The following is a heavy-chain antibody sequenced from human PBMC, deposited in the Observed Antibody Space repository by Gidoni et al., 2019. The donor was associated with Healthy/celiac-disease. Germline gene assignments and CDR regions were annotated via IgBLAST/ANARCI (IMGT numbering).Heavy chain of an antibody. V-gene: IGHV3-48*01. D-gene: IGHD2-15*01. CDR2: ISSSSSTI. CDR3: ARTALGYCSGGSCYAFDI. J-gene: IGHJ3*02. CDR1: GFTFSSYS. Sequence: EVQLVESGGGLVQPGGSLRLSCAASGFTFSSYSMNWVRQAPGKGLEWVSYISSSSSTIYYADSVKGRFTISGDNAKNSLYLQMNSLRAEDTAVYYCARTALGYCSGGSCYAFDIWGQGTMVTVSS.